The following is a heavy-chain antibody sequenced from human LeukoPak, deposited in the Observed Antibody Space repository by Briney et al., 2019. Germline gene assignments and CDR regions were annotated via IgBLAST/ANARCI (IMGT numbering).Heavy chain of an antibody. Sequence: GGSLRLSCAASGFTFSSRWMSWVRQAPGKGLEWVANIKEDGNEKYYVDSGKGRFTISRDNAKSSLYLQMNSLRADDTAVCYCATGVYHFDNWGQGTLVTVSS. J-gene: IGHJ4*02. CDR2: IKEDGNEK. V-gene: IGHV3-7*01. D-gene: IGHD6-13*01. CDR1: GFTFSSRW. CDR3: ATGVYHFDN.